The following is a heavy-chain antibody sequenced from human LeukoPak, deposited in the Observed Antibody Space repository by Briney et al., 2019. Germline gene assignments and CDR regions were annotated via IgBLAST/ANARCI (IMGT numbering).Heavy chain of an antibody. J-gene: IGHJ4*02. CDR1: GGSISSYY. CDR2: IYYSGST. V-gene: IGHV4-59*08. CDR3: ARASRDILTGYYFDY. Sequence: SETLSLTCTVSGGSISSYYWSWIRQPPGKGLEWIGYIYYSGSTNYNPSLKSRVTISVDTSKNQFSLKLSSVTAADTAVYYCARASRDILTGYYFDYWGQGTLATVSS. D-gene: IGHD3-9*01.